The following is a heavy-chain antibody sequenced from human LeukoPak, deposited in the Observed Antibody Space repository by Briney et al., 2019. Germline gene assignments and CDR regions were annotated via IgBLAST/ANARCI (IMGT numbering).Heavy chain of an antibody. Sequence: GGSLRLSCAGSGFTFNYFAIHWVRQAPGKGLEWVAVTSFDGTNKYYADSVRGRFTISRDNSNKTEYLQMNSLRADDTAVYYCARVRRRSSSSSRYFDYWGQGTLVTVSS. D-gene: IGHD6-6*01. CDR2: TSFDGTNK. CDR3: ARVRRRSSSSSRYFDY. J-gene: IGHJ4*03. V-gene: IGHV3-30-3*01. CDR1: GFTFNYFA.